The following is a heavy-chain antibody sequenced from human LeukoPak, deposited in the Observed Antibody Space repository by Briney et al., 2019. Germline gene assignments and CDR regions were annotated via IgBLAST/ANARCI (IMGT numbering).Heavy chain of an antibody. CDR1: GYSISSGYY. J-gene: IGHJ4*02. CDR2: IYHSGST. Sequence: KPSETLSLTCAVSGYSISSGYYWGWIRQPPGKGLEWIGSIYHSGSTYYNPSLKSRVTISVDTSKNQFSLKLSSVTAADTAVYYYARALGYCSSTSCLYYFDYWGQGTLVTVSS. D-gene: IGHD2-2*01. CDR3: ARALGYCSSTSCLYYFDY. V-gene: IGHV4-38-2*01.